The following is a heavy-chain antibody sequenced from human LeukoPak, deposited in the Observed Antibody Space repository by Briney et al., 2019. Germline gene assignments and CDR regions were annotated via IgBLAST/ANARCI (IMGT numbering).Heavy chain of an antibody. CDR3: ARSGWLRSLDV. J-gene: IGHJ6*01. CDR1: GFTFSSYS. D-gene: IGHD5-12*01. Sequence: TGGSLRLSCAASGFTFSSYSMNWFRQAPGEGLVGVSSISSSSSYIYYADSVKGRFTISRDNAKNSLYLQMNSLRAEDTAVYYCARSGWLRSLDVWGEGTTVTVSS. CDR2: ISSSSSYI. V-gene: IGHV3-21*01.